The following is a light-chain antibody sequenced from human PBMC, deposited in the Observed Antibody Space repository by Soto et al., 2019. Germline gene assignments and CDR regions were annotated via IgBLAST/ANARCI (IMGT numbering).Light chain of an antibody. CDR3: QQYNNWPPIT. CDR1: QSINSKS. V-gene: IGKV3D-15*01. J-gene: IGKJ5*01. CDR2: NTS. Sequence: ESVLTQSPGTLSLSPGEGATVSCRVIQSINSKSLVWYQRKFGQAPRLLIYNTSSRATGIPDRFSGSGSGTELTLTISSLQSEDFAVYYCQQYNNWPPITFGQGTRLEIK.